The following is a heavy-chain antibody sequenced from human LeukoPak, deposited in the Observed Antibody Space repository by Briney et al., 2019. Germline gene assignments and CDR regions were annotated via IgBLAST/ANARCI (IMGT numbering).Heavy chain of an antibody. CDR1: GYTFTSYY. CDR3: ARDQVFGVVIIPPFDY. Sequence: ASVKVSCKASGYTFTSYYMHWVRQAPGQGLEWMGWINPNSGGTNYAQKFQGRVTMTRDTSISTAYMELSRLRSDDTAVYYCARDQVFGVVIIPPFDYWGQGTLVTVSS. V-gene: IGHV1-2*02. CDR2: INPNSGGT. D-gene: IGHD3-3*01. J-gene: IGHJ4*02.